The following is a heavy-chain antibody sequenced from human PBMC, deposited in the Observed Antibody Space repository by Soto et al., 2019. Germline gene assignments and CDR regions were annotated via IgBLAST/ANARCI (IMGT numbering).Heavy chain of an antibody. CDR2: ISWNSGFI. J-gene: IGHJ6*02. V-gene: IGHV3-9*01. CDR3: AKARAYSSGNYFFGKDV. Sequence: EVQLVESGGGLVQPGRSLRLSCAASGFIFGDFAMHWVRQAPGKGLEWVSGISWNSGFIGYADSVKGRFTISRANAKRSLYLEIKGLRGEHTALYYCAKARAYSSGNYFFGKDVWDQGTTVTVSS. D-gene: IGHD5-18*01. CDR1: GFIFGDFA.